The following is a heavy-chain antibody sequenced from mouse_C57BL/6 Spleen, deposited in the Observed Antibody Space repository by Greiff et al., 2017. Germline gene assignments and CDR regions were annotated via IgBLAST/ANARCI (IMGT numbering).Heavy chain of an antibody. Sequence: EVMLVESGGGLVKPGGSLKLSCAASGFTFSDYGMHWVRQAPEKGLEWVAYISSGSSTIYYADTVKGRFTISRDNAKNTLFLQMTSLRSEDTAMYYCARGDYYGSSYGYYYAMDYWGQGTSVTVSS. D-gene: IGHD1-1*01. V-gene: IGHV5-17*01. CDR3: ARGDYYGSSYGYYYAMDY. CDR1: GFTFSDYG. J-gene: IGHJ4*01. CDR2: ISSGSSTI.